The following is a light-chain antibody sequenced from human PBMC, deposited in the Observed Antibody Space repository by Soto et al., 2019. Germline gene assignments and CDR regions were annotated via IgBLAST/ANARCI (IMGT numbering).Light chain of an antibody. V-gene: IGKV1-39*01. CDR2: AAS. CDR1: QTINNF. CDR3: QQGYSPPRT. Sequence: DIQMTQSPSSLSASVGDRVTITCRASQTINNFLNWYQQKPGKAPKLLIYAASTLQSGVPSRFSGSGSETVFTLTISSLQPEDSGTYYCQQGYSPPRTFGQGTKVEIK. J-gene: IGKJ1*01.